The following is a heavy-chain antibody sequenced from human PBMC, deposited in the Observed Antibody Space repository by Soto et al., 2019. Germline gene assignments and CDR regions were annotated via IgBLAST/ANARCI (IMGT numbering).Heavy chain of an antibody. CDR3: ARLTSEYLGDGLDI. D-gene: IGHD2-15*01. Sequence: TLSLTCSFSSSSIGNYSWSWISQPPRKGLKWIGYIYYSGSTNNNPSLRSRLAISLDTSKNQFSLRLSSVTAADTAVYYCARLTSEYLGDGLDICGHGILVTVS. J-gene: IGHJ4*01. CDR2: IYYSGST. CDR1: SSSIGNYS. V-gene: IGHV4-59*08.